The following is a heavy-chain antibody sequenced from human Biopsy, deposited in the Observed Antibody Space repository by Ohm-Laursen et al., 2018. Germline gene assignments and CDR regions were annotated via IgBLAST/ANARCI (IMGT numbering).Heavy chain of an antibody. J-gene: IGHJ4*02. CDR2: IYHTGSA. CDR1: GGSISNYY. V-gene: IGHV4-59*01. Sequence: SETLSLTCTVPGGSISNYYCAWIRQSPGKGLEWIGYIYHTGSANYNPSLRSRVTLSLDTSKNQFSLRLTSVTAADTAVYYCASHDSSGWWFFDNWGQGTLVTVS. D-gene: IGHD6-19*01. CDR3: ASHDSSGWWFFDN.